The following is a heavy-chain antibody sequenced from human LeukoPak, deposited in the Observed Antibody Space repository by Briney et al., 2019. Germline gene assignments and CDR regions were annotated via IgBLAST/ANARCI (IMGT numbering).Heavy chain of an antibody. CDR3: AKAKTQAMVLPGNY. Sequence: GGSLRLPCAASGFTFSNYAMSWVRQAPGKGLEWVSTISGSGDTTYYADSVKGRFTISRDNSKNTLYLQMNSLRAEDTAVYYCAKAKTQAMVLPGNYWGQGTLVTVSS. J-gene: IGHJ4*02. CDR2: ISGSGDTT. V-gene: IGHV3-23*01. CDR1: GFTFSNYA. D-gene: IGHD5-18*01.